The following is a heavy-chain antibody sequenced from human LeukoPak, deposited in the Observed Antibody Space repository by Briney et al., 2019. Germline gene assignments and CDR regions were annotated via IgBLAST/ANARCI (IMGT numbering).Heavy chain of an antibody. V-gene: IGHV3-48*01. D-gene: IGHD1-7*01. CDR1: GFTFSSYE. CDR2: ISSSSSTI. J-gene: IGHJ4*02. Sequence: PGGSLRLSCEASGFTFSSYEMNWVRQAPGQGLEWVSYISSSSSTIYYADYVKGRFTISRDNAKNSLYLQMNNLRAEDTAVYYCARSSRELGGYAPWELMPPFDYWGQGTLVTVSS. CDR3: ARSSRELGGYAPWELMPPFDY.